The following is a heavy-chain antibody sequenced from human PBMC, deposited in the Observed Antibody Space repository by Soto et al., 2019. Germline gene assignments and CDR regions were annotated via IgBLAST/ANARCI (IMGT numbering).Heavy chain of an antibody. V-gene: IGHV1-69*02. CDR1: GGSFNSFS. J-gene: IGHJ4*02. CDR2: IIPVRGLR. Sequence: QVQLVQSGAELKKPGSSMKVSCKTSGGSFNSFSFTWVRQAPGQGLEWVGRIIPVRGLRAYAQKFQGRITISADKSTSTAYMELSGLTSEYTTVYYXATYKDNTYEXXGQGTLVTVSS. CDR3: ATYKDNTYEX. D-gene: IGHD5-12*01.